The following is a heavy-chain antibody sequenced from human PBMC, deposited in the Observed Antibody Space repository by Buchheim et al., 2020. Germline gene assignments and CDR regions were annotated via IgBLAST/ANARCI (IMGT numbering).Heavy chain of an antibody. Sequence: EVQLVESGGGVVQPGGSLRLSCAASGFSFSSYWMGWVRQAPGKGLEWVANIKQDGSARNYVDSVKGRFTVSRDNAKSSLYLQMNSLRAEDTAVYYCARDRTMIVVVNWFDPWGQGTL. V-gene: IGHV3-7*01. CDR2: IKQDGSAR. J-gene: IGHJ5*02. CDR1: GFSFSSYW. D-gene: IGHD3-22*01. CDR3: ARDRTMIVVVNWFDP.